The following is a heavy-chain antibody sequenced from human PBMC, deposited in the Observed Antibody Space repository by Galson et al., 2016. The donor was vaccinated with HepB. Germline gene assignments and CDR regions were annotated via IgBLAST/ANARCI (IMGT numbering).Heavy chain of an antibody. D-gene: IGHD5-18*01. CDR2: IYHTGMS. Sequence: ETLSLTCTISGGSVSSVYWWTWVRQSPGKGLQWIGEIYHTGMSTYNPSLKSRVTMSVNKSNNDFSLRLTSVTAADTAMYYCASYLIQSWAGSDAFDTWGQGTMVTVSS. J-gene: IGHJ3*02. V-gene: IGHV4-4*02. CDR1: GGSVSSVYW. CDR3: ASYLIQSWAGSDAFDT.